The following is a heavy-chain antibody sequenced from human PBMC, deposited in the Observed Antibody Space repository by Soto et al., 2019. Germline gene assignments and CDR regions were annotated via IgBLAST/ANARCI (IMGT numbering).Heavy chain of an antibody. V-gene: IGHV3-23*01. CDR3: AKDIRSTYCGGDCYSGYFDY. CDR1: GFNFYTYA. J-gene: IGHJ4*02. Sequence: EVQLLESGGGLVQPGGSLRLSCAASGFNFYTYAISWVRQAPGMGLEWVSGISGSGGSTHYADSVEGRFTISRDNSKNTLYLQMNSLRAEDTAIYYCAKDIRSTYCGGDCYSGYFDYWGQGTLVTVSS. D-gene: IGHD2-21*02. CDR2: ISGSGGST.